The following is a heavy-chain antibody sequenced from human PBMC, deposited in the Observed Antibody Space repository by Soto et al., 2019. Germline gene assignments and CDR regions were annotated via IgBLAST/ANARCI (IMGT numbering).Heavy chain of an antibody. Sequence: QVQLQQWGAGLLKPSETLSLTCAVYGVSFSNSYWNWIRQPPGKGLEWIGEIDHSGRTKYNPSLKSRLTISVDTSKNQFSLKLSSVTAADTAVYYCAKWGSDAGSSVENWFGPWGQGTQVTVSS. D-gene: IGHD6-13*01. CDR3: AKWGSDAGSSVENWFGP. CDR2: IDHSGRT. V-gene: IGHV4-34*01. CDR1: GVSFSNSY. J-gene: IGHJ5*02.